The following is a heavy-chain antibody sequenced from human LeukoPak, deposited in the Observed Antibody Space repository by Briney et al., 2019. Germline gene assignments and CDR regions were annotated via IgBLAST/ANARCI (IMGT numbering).Heavy chain of an antibody. D-gene: IGHD2-21*01. CDR3: ARGRGSVVVVNFDR. J-gene: IGHJ4*02. Sequence: SETLSLTCAVYGGPFSGYQWSWIRQPPGKELEWIGEINHSGSTIYNPSLKSRVTISVDTSKNQFSLKLSSTTAADTAVYYCARGRGSVVVVNFDRWGQGTLVIVSS. V-gene: IGHV4-34*01. CDR2: INHSGST. CDR1: GGPFSGYQ.